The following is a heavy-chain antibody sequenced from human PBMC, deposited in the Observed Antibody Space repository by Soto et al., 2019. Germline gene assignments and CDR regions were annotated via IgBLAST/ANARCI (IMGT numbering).Heavy chain of an antibody. V-gene: IGHV1-18*01. CDR1: GYTFTSYG. J-gene: IGHJ6*04. CDR2: ISAYNGNT. CDR3: AWISLCIAVLSWLVGQPLIAMVV. Sequence: GASVKVSCKASGYTFTSYGISWVRQAPGQGIEWMGWISAYNGNTNYAQKLQGRFTMTTDTSTSTAYMELRSLRSDDTAVYYCAWISLCIAVLSWLVGQPLIAMVVRGKGTSVTVSS. D-gene: IGHD6-13*01.